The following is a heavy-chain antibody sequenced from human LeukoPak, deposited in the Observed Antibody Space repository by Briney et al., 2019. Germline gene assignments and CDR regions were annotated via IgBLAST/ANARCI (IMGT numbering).Heavy chain of an antibody. J-gene: IGHJ6*03. Sequence: ASVKVSCKASGYTFTGYYMHWVRQAPGQGLEWMGWINPNSGGTNYAQKFQARVTMTRDTSISTAYMELRRLRSDDTAVYYCARCPQRDTAMVTSPYYYYYMDVWGKGTTVTVSS. CDR3: ARCPQRDTAMVTSPYYYYYMDV. D-gene: IGHD5-18*01. CDR1: GYTFTGYY. V-gene: IGHV1-2*02. CDR2: INPNSGGT.